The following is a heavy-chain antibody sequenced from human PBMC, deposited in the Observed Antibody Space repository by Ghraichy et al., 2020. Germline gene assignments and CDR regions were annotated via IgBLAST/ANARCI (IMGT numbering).Heavy chain of an antibody. D-gene: IGHD6-13*01. CDR2: IYYSGST. CDR3: ARHLRAAAGPRQNWFDP. Sequence: SETLSLTCTVSGGSISSSSYYWGWIRQPPGKGLEWIGSIYYSGSTYYNPSLKSRVTISVDTSKNQFSLKLSSVTAADTAVYYCARHLRAAAGPRQNWFDPWGQGTLVTVSS. V-gene: IGHV4-39*01. J-gene: IGHJ5*02. CDR1: GGSISSSSYY.